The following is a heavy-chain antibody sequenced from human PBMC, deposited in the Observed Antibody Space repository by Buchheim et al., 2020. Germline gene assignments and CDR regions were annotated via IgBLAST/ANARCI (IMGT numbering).Heavy chain of an antibody. D-gene: IGHD3-22*01. CDR1: GFTFSTYA. Sequence: EVRLVESGGGLVQPGGSLRLSCAASGFTFSTYAMSWVRQAPGKGLEWVSTISGSGGSTYYAASVKGRFTISRDNSKNTLYLQMNSLRAEDTAVYYCAKGGRVTYYYDSSGYYTIDYWGQGTL. J-gene: IGHJ4*02. CDR3: AKGGRVTYYYDSSGYYTIDY. CDR2: ISGSGGST. V-gene: IGHV3-23*04.